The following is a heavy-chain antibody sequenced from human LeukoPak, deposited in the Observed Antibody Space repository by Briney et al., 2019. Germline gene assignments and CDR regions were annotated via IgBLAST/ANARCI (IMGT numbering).Heavy chain of an antibody. CDR1: GGSFSGFY. CDR2: IKHGGFT. CDR3: ARGLGEGYPDY. J-gene: IGHJ4*02. V-gene: IGHV4-34*01. Sequence: PSETLSLTCAVHGGSFSGFYWNWMRQPPGKELEWIGEIKHGGFTSYHPSLKSRVTMSEDTSNNQFSLKLTSVTAADTAVYYCARGLGEGYPDYWGPGTLVTVSS. D-gene: IGHD5-24*01.